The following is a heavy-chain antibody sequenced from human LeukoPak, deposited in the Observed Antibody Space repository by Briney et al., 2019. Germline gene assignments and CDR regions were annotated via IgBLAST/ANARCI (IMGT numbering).Heavy chain of an antibody. CDR3: ARVTSGWYYFGY. J-gene: IGHJ4*02. V-gene: IGHV4-59*01. CDR1: GGSISSSY. CDR2: IYYSGST. D-gene: IGHD6-19*01. Sequence: SETLSLTCTVSGGSISSSYWSWIRQPPGTGLEWIGYIYYSGSTNYNPSLKSRVTISVDSSKNQFSLKLTSVTAADTAVYYCARVTSGWYYFGYWGQGTLVTVSS.